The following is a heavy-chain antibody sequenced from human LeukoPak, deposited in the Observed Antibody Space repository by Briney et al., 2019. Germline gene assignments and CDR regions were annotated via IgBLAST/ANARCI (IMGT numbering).Heavy chain of an antibody. CDR2: IYHSGST. V-gene: IGHV4-39*07. Sequence: PSETLSLTCTVSGGSISSSSYYWGWIRQPPGKGLEWIGEIYHSGSTNYNPSLKSRVTISVDKSKNQFSLKLSSVTAADTAVYYCARESRTLAAAHDAFDIWGQGTMVTVSS. J-gene: IGHJ3*02. CDR1: GGSISSSSYY. D-gene: IGHD6-13*01. CDR3: ARESRTLAAAHDAFDI.